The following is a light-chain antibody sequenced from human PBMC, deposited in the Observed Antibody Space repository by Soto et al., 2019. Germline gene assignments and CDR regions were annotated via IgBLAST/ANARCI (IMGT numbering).Light chain of an antibody. CDR1: SSDVGSYNR. Sequence: QSTLTQPASVSGSPGQSITISCTGGSSDVGSYNRVSWYRQHPGKAPQLMIYEVSNRPSGVSNRFSGSKSGNTASLTISGLQAEDEADYFCSSLTRSDTWVIGGGTKLTVL. J-gene: IGLJ3*02. CDR3: SSLTRSDTWV. V-gene: IGLV2-14*02. CDR2: EVS.